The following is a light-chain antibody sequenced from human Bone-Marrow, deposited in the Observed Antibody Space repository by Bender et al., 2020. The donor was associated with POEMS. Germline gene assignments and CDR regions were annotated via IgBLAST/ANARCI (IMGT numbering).Light chain of an antibody. J-gene: IGLJ3*02. CDR1: SNDVGSYNL. Sequence: QSALTQPASVSGSPGQSITISCTGTSNDVGSYNLVSWFQQHPGKAPKLMVYEGTKRPSGLSNRFSGSKSGNSAFLTSSGLQADDEADYYCCSFAGSNTWVFGGGTKVTVL. CDR2: EGT. V-gene: IGLV2-23*01. CDR3: CSFAGSNTWV.